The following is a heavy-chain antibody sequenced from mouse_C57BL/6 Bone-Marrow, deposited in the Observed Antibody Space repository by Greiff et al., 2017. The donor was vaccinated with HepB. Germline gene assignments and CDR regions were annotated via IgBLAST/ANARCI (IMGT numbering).Heavy chain of an antibody. CDR2: ISDGGSYT. CDR3: ARAGNFIGYGWYFDV. J-gene: IGHJ1*03. V-gene: IGHV5-4*01. Sequence: EVQLVESGGGLVKPGGSLKLSCAASGFTFSSYAMSWVRQTPEKRLEWVATISDGGSYTYYPDNVKGRFTISRDNAKNNLYLQMSHLKSEDTAMYYCARAGNFIGYGWYFDVWGTGTTVTVSS. CDR1: GFTFSSYA. D-gene: IGHD1-1*01.